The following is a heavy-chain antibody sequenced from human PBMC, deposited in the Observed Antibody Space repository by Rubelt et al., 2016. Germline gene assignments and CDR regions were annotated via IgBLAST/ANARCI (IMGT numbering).Heavy chain of an antibody. CDR3: ARIGVAAAEYFEH. Sequence: QLQLQESGPGLVKPSETLSLTCTVSGASISSNSYYWGWVRQPPGKGLEWIGSIYYRGSTYYNPSLKSRVTISVDTSKNQFSLKVSSVTAADTAVYYCARIGVAAAEYFEHWGQGTLVIVSS. J-gene: IGHJ1*01. D-gene: IGHD6-19*01. CDR1: GASISSNSYY. V-gene: IGHV4-39*07. CDR2: IYYRGST.